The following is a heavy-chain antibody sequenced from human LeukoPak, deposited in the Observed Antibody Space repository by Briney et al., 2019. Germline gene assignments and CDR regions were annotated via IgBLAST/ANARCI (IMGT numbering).Heavy chain of an antibody. J-gene: IGHJ4*02. D-gene: IGHD2-2*01. CDR1: GFTFSSYA. Sequence: GGSLRLSCAASGFTFSSYAMSWVRQAPGKGLEWVSAISGSGGSTYYADSVKGRFTISRDNSKNTLYLQMNSLRAEDTAVYYCAKSHCSRTSCPDDYWGQGTLVTVSS. CDR2: ISGSGGST. CDR3: AKSHCSRTSCPDDY. V-gene: IGHV3-23*01.